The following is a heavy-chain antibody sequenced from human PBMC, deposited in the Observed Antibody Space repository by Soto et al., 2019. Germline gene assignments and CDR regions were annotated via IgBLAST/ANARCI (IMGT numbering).Heavy chain of an antibody. Sequence: AGESLKISCKGSGYSFTSYWISWVRQMPGKGLEWMGRIDPGDSDTRYSPSFQGQVTISADKSISTAYLQWSSLKASDTAMYYCARFPELAARPDYYGMDVWGQGTTVTVSS. CDR1: GYSFTSYW. CDR2: IDPGDSDT. CDR3: ARFPELAARPDYYGMDV. J-gene: IGHJ6*02. V-gene: IGHV5-51*01. D-gene: IGHD6-6*01.